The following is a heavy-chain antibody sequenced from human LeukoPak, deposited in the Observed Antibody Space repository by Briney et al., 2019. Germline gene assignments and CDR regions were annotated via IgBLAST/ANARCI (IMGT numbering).Heavy chain of an antibody. D-gene: IGHD3-10*01. J-gene: IGHJ6*03. Sequence: GGSLRLSCAASGFTFSSYSMNWVRQAPGKGLGWVSSISSSSSYIYYADSVKGRFTISRDNAKNSLYLQMNSLRAEDTAVYYCARDPDGSGSYFSYYYYYMDVWGKGTTVTISS. CDR3: ARDPDGSGSYFSYYYYYMDV. V-gene: IGHV3-21*01. CDR1: GFTFSSYS. CDR2: ISSSSSYI.